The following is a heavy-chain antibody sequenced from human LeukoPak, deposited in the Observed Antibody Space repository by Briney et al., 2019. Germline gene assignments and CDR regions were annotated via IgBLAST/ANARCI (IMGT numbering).Heavy chain of an antibody. V-gene: IGHV3-33*06. CDR2: ILYEGSNK. J-gene: IGHJ4*02. Sequence: PGGSLKLSCVASGFTFSICNMHCVRQAPGKGRECGALILYEGSNKYYTDSVKGRFTISRDNSKNTLYLQMNSLRAEDTALYYCAKDSNDYGDYNYFDYWGQGTLVTVSS. CDR1: GFTFSICN. D-gene: IGHD4-17*01. CDR3: AKDSNDYGDYNYFDY.